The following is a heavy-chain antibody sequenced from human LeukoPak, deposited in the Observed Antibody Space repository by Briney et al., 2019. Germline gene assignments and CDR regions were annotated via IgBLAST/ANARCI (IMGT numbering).Heavy chain of an antibody. Sequence: PGGSLRLSCAASGFTFSSYSMKWVRQAPGKGLEWVSSISSSSSYIYYADSVKGRFTISRDNAKNSLYLQMNSLRAEDTAVYYCARDRGSYCGGDCYGMDIWGQGTTVTVSS. V-gene: IGHV3-21*01. CDR3: ARDRGSYCGGDCYGMDI. CDR1: GFTFSSYS. CDR2: ISSSSSYI. D-gene: IGHD2-21*01. J-gene: IGHJ6*02.